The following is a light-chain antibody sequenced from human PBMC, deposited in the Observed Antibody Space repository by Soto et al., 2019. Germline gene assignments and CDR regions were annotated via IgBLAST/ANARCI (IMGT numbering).Light chain of an antibody. J-gene: IGKJ5*01. Sequence: IQLTQSPSSLSASVGDRVTITCRASQGISSYLAWYQQKPGKAPKLLIYAASTLQSGVPSRFSGSGSGTEFTLTISSLQPDDFATYYCQQYNSYSSITFGQGTRLEIK. CDR2: AAS. CDR1: QGISSY. V-gene: IGKV1-9*01. CDR3: QQYNSYSSIT.